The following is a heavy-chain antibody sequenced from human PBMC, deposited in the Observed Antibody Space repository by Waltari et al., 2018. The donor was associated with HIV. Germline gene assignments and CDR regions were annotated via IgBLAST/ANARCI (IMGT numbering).Heavy chain of an antibody. D-gene: IGHD2-21*02. CDR2: ISTSGNI. Sequence: QVQLQESGPGLVKFSQTLSLTCNVSGASITSGNYFWTWVRQPAGKTLEWIGRISTSGNIKYNTPPKGRVTISRDTSNNHFSLTVTSVTAADTAVYYCAREALVYKYGRYCSDDDCYSRWFDPWGHGTQVTVSS. V-gene: IGHV4-61*02. CDR3: AREALVYKYGRYCSDDDCYSRWFDP. J-gene: IGHJ5*02. CDR1: GASITSGNYF.